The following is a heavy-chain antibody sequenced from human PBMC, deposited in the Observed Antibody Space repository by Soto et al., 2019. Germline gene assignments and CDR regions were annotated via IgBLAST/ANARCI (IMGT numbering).Heavy chain of an antibody. CDR1: DYYINKEYF. J-gene: IGHJ5*02. CDR2: SLHSGPS. V-gene: IGHV4-38-2*01. D-gene: IGHD3-16*01. CDR3: ARAPGGNSWSYKWLDP. Sequence: SETLSLTCVVSDYYINKEYFWGWIRQPAGAGLEWIVRSLHSGPSSYNPSVKGRVTISLDTSKNQFSLRLRSVTAADTAVYFCARAPGGNSWSYKWLDPWGQGTLVTVSS.